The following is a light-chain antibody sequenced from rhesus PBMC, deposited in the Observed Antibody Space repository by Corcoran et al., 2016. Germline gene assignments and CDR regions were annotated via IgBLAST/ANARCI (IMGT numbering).Light chain of an antibody. CDR3: QHYYSTPWT. J-gene: IGKJ1*01. CDR1: DNVNNY. Sequence: DIQMTQSPSSLSASLGDRVTITCRASDNVNNYLTWYQQKPGKPPKLLIYKASTLHSGAPSRFSGSGSGTDFTLTISSLQSEDFATYYCQHYYSTPWTFGQGTKVEIK. CDR2: KAS. V-gene: IGKV1-74*01.